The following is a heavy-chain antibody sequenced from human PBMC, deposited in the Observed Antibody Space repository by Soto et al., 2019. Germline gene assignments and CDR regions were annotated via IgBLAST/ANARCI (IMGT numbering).Heavy chain of an antibody. V-gene: IGHV1-69*12. CDR3: ARGPRLFYYASSGYPFDY. Sequence: QVQLVQSGAEVKKPGSSVKVSCKASGGTFSSYAFSWVRQAPGQGLEWMGGIIPIFGTADYAQKFQGRVTITADESPSTAYLELSSLRSEDTAVYYCARGPRLFYYASSGYPFDYWGQGTLVALSS. D-gene: IGHD3-22*01. CDR2: IIPIFGTA. CDR1: GGTFSSYA. J-gene: IGHJ4*02.